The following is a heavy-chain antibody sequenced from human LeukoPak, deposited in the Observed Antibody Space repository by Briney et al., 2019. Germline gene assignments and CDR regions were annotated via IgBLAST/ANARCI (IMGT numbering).Heavy chain of an antibody. D-gene: IGHD6-19*01. J-gene: IGHJ4*02. CDR3: ARAVSGRFDY. CDR1: GGSISSYY. V-gene: IGHV4-59*08. Sequence: SETLSLTCTVSGGSISSYYWSWIRQPPGKGLEWTGYIYYSGSTNYNPSLNSRVTISVDTSKNQFSLRLSSVTAADTAIYYCARAVSGRFDYWGQGTLVTASS. CDR2: IYYSGST.